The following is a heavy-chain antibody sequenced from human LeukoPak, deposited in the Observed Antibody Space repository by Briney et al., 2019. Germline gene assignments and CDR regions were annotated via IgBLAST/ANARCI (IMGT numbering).Heavy chain of an antibody. V-gene: IGHV3-21*06. CDR3: ARSKGGAQREYGMDV. CDR1: GFTFKNYG. CDR2: ISSGATYI. D-gene: IGHD1-1*01. Sequence: GGSLRLSCAASGFTFKNYGMNWVRQAPGKGLEWVSSISSGATYIENADSVKGRFTISRDNAKNSLYLEMNSLRAEDTAVYYCARSKGGAQREYGMDVWGQGTTVNVSS. J-gene: IGHJ6*02.